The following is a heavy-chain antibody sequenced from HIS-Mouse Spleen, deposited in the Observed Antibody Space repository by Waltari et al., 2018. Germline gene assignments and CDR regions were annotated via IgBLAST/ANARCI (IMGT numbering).Heavy chain of an antibody. D-gene: IGHD6-19*01. V-gene: IGHV3-30*18. Sequence: QVQLVESGGGVVQPGRSMRLSCAASGFTFSSYGMHWVRQAPGKGMGWVGVISYDGSNKYYADSVKGRFTISRDNSKNTLYLQMNSLRAEDTAVYYCAKASSGWLDYWGQGTLVTVS. CDR3: AKASSGWLDY. CDR2: ISYDGSNK. CDR1: GFTFSSYG. J-gene: IGHJ4*02.